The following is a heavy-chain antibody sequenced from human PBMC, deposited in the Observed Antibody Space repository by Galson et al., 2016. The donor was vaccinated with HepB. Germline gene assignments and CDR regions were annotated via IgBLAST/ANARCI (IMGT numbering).Heavy chain of an antibody. CDR2: IYYSGST. J-gene: IGHJ4*02. V-gene: IGHV4-31*03. CDR3: ARGRVNGSTDY. CDR1: GASISSRGYY. Sequence: TLSLTCTVSGASISSRGYYWSWIRQRPGKGLEWLGHIYYSGSTYQNPSLKSRLSTSLDTSKNQFSLKLNSVTAADSAIFYCARGRVNGSTDYWGQGILVTVSS. D-gene: IGHD2-2*03.